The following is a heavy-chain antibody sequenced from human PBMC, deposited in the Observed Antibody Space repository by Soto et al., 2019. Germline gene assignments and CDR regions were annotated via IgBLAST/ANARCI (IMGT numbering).Heavy chain of an antibody. V-gene: IGHV3-74*01. CDR2: INSDGSST. CDR1: GFTFSSYW. D-gene: IGHD1-26*01. J-gene: IGHJ5*02. Sequence: GGSLRLSCAASGFTFSSYWMHWVRQAPGKGLEWVSRINSDGSSTSYADSVKGRFTISRDNAKNTLYLQMNSLRAEVTAVYYCARGGIVGATTGFDPWGQGTLVTVSS. CDR3: ARGGIVGATTGFDP.